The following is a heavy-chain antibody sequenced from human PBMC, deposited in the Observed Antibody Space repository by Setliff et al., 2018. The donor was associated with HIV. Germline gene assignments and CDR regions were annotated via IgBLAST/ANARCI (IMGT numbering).Heavy chain of an antibody. D-gene: IGHD3-22*01. CDR2: ISSQSTYT. V-gene: IGHV3-11*03. J-gene: IGHJ4*02. CDR3: ARGLSFYDPGGFDY. CDR1: GFTFSDSY. Sequence: GGSLRLSCAASGFTFSDSYMSWIRQAPGKGLEWVSYISSQSTYTNYADSVRGRFTISRDNAKESLYLQMNSLRAEDTAVYYCARGLSFYDPGGFDYWGQGTLVTVSS.